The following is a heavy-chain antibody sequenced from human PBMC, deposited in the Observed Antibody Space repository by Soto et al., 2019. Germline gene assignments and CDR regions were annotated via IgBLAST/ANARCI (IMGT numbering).Heavy chain of an antibody. J-gene: IGHJ4*02. D-gene: IGHD3-22*01. Sequence: PSETLSLTCTVSGGSISSYYWNWIRQPPGKGLEWIGDIYHGGGTNYNPSLKSRVTLSVDTSKNQFSLKLSSVTTADTAVYYCASQYYYDSSGSQTFDYWGQGTQVTVSS. V-gene: IGHV4-59*01. CDR3: ASQYYYDSSGSQTFDY. CDR2: IYHGGGT. CDR1: GGSISSYY.